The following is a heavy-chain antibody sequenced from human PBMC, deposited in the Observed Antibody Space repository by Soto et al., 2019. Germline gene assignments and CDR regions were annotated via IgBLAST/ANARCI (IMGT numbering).Heavy chain of an antibody. J-gene: IGHJ6*02. CDR3: ARAVPSVRGVLNV. D-gene: IGHD3-10*01. V-gene: IGHV3-21*01. CDR2: ISSSSSYI. CDR1: GFTFSSYS. Sequence: EVQLVESGGGLVKPGGSLRLSCAASGFTFSSYSMNWVRQAPGKGLEWVSSISSSSSYIYYADSVKGRFTISRDNAKNSLHLQMNSVGAEVTAVYYCARAVPSVRGVLNVWGQGTTVTVSS.